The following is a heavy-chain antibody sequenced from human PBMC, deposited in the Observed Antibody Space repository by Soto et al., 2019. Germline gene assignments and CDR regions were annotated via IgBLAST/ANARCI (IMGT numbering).Heavy chain of an antibody. J-gene: IGHJ4*02. CDR1: GFTFSSYC. Sequence: GGSLRLSCAASGFTFSSYCMSWVRQAPGKGLEWVANIKQDGSEKYYVDSVKGRFTISRDNAKNSLYLQMNSLRAEDTAVYYCARSNLLEWLSRRWDYWGQGTLVTVSS. CDR2: IKQDGSEK. D-gene: IGHD3-3*01. V-gene: IGHV3-7*01. CDR3: ARSNLLEWLSRRWDY.